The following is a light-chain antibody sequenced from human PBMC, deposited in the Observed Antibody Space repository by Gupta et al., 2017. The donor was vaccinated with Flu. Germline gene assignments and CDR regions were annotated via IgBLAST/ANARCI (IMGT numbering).Light chain of an antibody. V-gene: IGLV3-10*01. CDR3: YSTDSSGDNRV. CDR1: ELAKKY. Sequence: GKMARITCSGDELAKKYIYWYQQKAGQAHVLFMYEDSNRPSGIPERFSGSSWGTTATFTIIGAQVEDEADYYCYSTDSSGDNRVFGGGTKVTVL. J-gene: IGLJ2*01. CDR2: EDS.